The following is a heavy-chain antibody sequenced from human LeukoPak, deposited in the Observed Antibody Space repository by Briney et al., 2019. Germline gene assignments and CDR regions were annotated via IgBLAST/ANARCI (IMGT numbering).Heavy chain of an antibody. J-gene: IGHJ4*02. D-gene: IGHD4-17*01. CDR1: GFTFDDYG. V-gene: IGHV3-20*04. Sequence: PGGSLRPSCVASGFTFDDYGMGWVRQVPGKGLEWVSGTNWNGGSTGYADSVKGRFTISRDNAKNSLYLQMNSLRAEDTAVYYCAREASSGDLEYWGQGTLVTVSS. CDR2: TNWNGGST. CDR3: AREASSGDLEY.